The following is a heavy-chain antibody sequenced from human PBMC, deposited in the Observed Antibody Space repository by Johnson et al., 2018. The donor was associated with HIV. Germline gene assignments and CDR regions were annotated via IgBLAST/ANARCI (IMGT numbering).Heavy chain of an antibody. Sequence: VQLVESGGGLVKPGGSLRLSCAASGFTFDDYAMHWVRQAPGKGLEWVSGISWNSGSIGYADSVKGRFTISRDNAKNSLYLQMNSLRAGDTALYYCAKDMTIAAAGTDAFDIWGQGTMVTVSS. CDR3: AKDMTIAAAGTDAFDI. V-gene: IGHV3-9*01. D-gene: IGHD6-13*01. CDR2: ISWNSGSI. CDR1: GFTFDDYA. J-gene: IGHJ3*02.